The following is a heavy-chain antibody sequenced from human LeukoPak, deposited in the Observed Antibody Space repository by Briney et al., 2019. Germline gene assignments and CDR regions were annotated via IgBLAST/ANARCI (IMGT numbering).Heavy chain of an antibody. CDR2: IYYSGST. D-gene: IGHD2-2*01. V-gene: IGHV4-39*01. Sequence: SETLSLTCTVSGGSVSSSTYYWGCIRQPPGKGLEWIGTIYYSGSTYYNPSLKSRVTISVDTSMNQFSLKLSSVTAADTAVYYCARQVRDIVVVPAVLYFDHWGQGTLVTVSS. CDR1: GGSVSSSTYY. J-gene: IGHJ4*02. CDR3: ARQVRDIVVVPAVLYFDH.